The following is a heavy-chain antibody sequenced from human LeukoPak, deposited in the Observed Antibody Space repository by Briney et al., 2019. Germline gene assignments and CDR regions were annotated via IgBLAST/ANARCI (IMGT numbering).Heavy chain of an antibody. Sequence: GGSLRLSCAASGFTFSSYAMHWVRQAPGKGLEWVAVISYDGSNKYYADSVKGRFTISRDNSKNTLYVQMNSLRAEDTAVYYCAREERSDWYVGYFDYWGQGTLVTVSS. CDR2: ISYDGSNK. CDR3: AREERSDWYVGYFDY. J-gene: IGHJ4*02. D-gene: IGHD6-13*01. V-gene: IGHV3-30-3*01. CDR1: GFTFSSYA.